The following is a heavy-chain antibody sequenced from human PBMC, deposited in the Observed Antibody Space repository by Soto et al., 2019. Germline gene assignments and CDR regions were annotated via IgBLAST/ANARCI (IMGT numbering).Heavy chain of an antibody. Sequence: SSETLSLTCTVSGGSISSGDYYWSWIRQPPGKGLEWIGYIYYSGSTYYNPSLKSRVTISVDTSKNQFSLKLSSVTAADTAVYYCARAPGKYSSSWSYYYYGMDVWGQGTTVTVSS. CDR2: IYYSGST. J-gene: IGHJ6*02. D-gene: IGHD6-13*01. CDR3: ARAPGKYSSSWSYYYYGMDV. CDR1: GGSISSGDYY. V-gene: IGHV4-30-4*01.